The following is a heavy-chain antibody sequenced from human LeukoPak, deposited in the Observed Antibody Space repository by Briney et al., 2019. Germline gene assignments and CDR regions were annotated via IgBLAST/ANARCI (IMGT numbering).Heavy chain of an antibody. Sequence: PGGSLRLSCAASGFTFSNYAMHWARQAPGKGLEWVAVISYDGSNKYYADSVKGRFTISRDNSKNTLYLQMNSLRADDTAMYYRAKVIVGWLLDYWGQGTLVTVSS. CDR2: ISYDGSNK. CDR1: GFTFSNYA. V-gene: IGHV3-30*18. J-gene: IGHJ4*02. D-gene: IGHD3-16*02. CDR3: AKVIVGWLLDY.